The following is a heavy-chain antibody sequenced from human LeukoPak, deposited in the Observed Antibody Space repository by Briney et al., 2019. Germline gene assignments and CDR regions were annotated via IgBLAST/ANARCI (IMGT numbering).Heavy chain of an antibody. CDR1: GFTFSNYG. V-gene: IGHV3-30*02. D-gene: IGHD3-22*01. CDR2: IWYDGSNK. CDR3: AKGDYYDSTGYYYEGY. J-gene: IGHJ4*02. Sequence: GGSLRLSCAASGFTFSNYGMHWVRQAPGKGLEWVAVIWYDGSNKYYADSVKGRFTISRDNSKNTLYLQMNSLRAEDTAVYYCAKGDYYDSTGYYYEGYWGQGTLVTVSS.